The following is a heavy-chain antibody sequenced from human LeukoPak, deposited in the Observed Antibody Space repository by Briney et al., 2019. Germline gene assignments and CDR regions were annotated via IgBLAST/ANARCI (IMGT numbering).Heavy chain of an antibody. V-gene: IGHV1-18*01. Sequence: GASVKVSCKISGYTFDDYGISWVRQAPGQGLEWMGWISAYNGNTKYAQNMQGRVTLTTDVSTNTAYMELRSLRYDDTAVYYCARVLRFALDYWGQGTLVTVSS. CDR1: GYTFDDYG. CDR2: ISAYNGNT. J-gene: IGHJ4*02. CDR3: ARVLRFALDY. D-gene: IGHD3-3*01.